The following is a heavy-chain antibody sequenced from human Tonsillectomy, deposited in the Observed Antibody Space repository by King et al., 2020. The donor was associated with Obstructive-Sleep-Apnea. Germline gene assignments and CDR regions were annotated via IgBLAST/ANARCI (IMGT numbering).Heavy chain of an antibody. CDR2: ILCGASDK. D-gene: IGHD1-1*01. Sequence: VQLVESGGGVVQPGGSLRLSCAEPGFTFTGYGMHWVRQAPGKGRGWVAFILCGASDKHYADSVKARFAISRDKSKNTLYLQMNSLRTEDTAVYYCAKGERDFDHWGQGTLVTVSS. J-gene: IGHJ4*02. CDR1: GFTFTGYG. V-gene: IGHV3-30*02. CDR3: AKGERDFDH.